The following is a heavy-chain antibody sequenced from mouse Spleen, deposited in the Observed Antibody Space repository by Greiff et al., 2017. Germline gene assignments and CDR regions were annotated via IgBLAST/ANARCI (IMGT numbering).Heavy chain of an antibody. J-gene: IGHJ4*01. Sequence: EVKLQESGPGLVKPSQSLSLTCSVTGYSITSGYYWNWIRQFPGNKLEWMGYISYDGSNNYNPSLKNRISITRDTSKNQFFLKLNSVTTEDTATYYCARDLGYLYAMDYWGQGTSVTVSS. V-gene: IGHV3-6*02. D-gene: IGHD2-2*01. CDR2: ISYDGSN. CDR1: GYSITSGYY. CDR3: ARDLGYLYAMDY.